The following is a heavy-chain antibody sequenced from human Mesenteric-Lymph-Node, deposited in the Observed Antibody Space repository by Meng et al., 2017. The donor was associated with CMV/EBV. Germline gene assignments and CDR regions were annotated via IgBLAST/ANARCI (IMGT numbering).Heavy chain of an antibody. CDR2: INPSGGST. D-gene: IGHD2-21*01. CDR1: GYTFTSYG. CDR3: ARIYAGPPYCGGDCMYYYGMDV. V-gene: IGHV1-46*01. Sequence: ASVKVSCKASGYTFTSYGISWVRQAPGQGLEWMGIINPSGGSTIYAQKFQGRVTMTRDMSTSTVHMELSSLRSEDTAMYYCARIYAGPPYCGGDCMYYYGMDVWGQGTTVTVSS. J-gene: IGHJ6*02.